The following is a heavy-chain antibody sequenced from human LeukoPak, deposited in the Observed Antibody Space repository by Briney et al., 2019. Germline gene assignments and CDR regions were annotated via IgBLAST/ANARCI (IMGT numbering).Heavy chain of an antibody. CDR3: ARGRDWGLDY. CDR2: INSGGDIK. Sequence: PGESLRLSCAVSGPIRSSDGFDWVRQAPGQGLEWVSFINSGGDIKWYADSVKGRFTISSDEAKNSVYLQMDSLRDEDTAVYYCARGRDWGLDYWGQGTVVTVSS. CDR1: GPIRSSDG. V-gene: IGHV3-48*02. J-gene: IGHJ4*02. D-gene: IGHD3/OR15-3a*01.